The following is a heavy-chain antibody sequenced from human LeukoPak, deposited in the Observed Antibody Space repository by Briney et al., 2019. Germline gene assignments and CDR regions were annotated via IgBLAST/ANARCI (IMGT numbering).Heavy chain of an antibody. CDR1: GGSITPNF. CDR2: IYYTGTT. CDR3: ARHPPVPLFENGMDV. Sequence: TSETLSLTCTVSGGSITPNFWSWVRQPPGKGLEWIGYIYYTGTTIYNPPVKSRVTISVDKSKNQFPLRLSSVTAADTAMYYCARHPPVPLFENGMDVWGQGTTVTVSS. J-gene: IGHJ6*02. V-gene: IGHV4-59*08.